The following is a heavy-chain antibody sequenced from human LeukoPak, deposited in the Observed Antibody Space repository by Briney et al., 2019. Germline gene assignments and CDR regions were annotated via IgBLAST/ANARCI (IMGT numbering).Heavy chain of an antibody. D-gene: IGHD3-9*01. Sequence: SETLSLTCSVSGGSIRSGRHHWAWVRQPPGKGLEFIGSLDESGRPYYNAPLKSRVTISEDSSGKQFSLNLSSVTAADTAVYFCARATPLRYFDWSRDAFDIWGQGTMVTVSS. CDR3: ARATPLRYFDWSRDAFDI. V-gene: IGHV4-39*07. CDR2: LDESGRP. J-gene: IGHJ3*02. CDR1: GGSIRSGRHH.